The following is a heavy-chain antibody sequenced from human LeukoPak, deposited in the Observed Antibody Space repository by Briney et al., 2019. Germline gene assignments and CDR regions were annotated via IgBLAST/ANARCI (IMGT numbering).Heavy chain of an antibody. D-gene: IGHD5/OR15-5a*01. V-gene: IGHV3-30*18. CDR2: ISYDGSNK. CDR1: GFTFSSYG. Sequence: GGSLRLSCAASGFTFSSYGMHWVRQAPGKGLEWEAVISYDGSNKYYADSVKGRFTISRDNSKNTLYLQMNSLRAEDTAVYYCAKEGSQASTNYYYYGMDVWGQGTTVTVSS. J-gene: IGHJ6*02. CDR3: AKEGSQASTNYYYYGMDV.